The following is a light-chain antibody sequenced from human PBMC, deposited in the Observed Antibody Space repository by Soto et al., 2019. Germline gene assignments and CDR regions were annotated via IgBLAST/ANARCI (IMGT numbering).Light chain of an antibody. CDR1: QSVSSSY. J-gene: IGKJ2*01. CDR3: QQYGSPPYA. CDR2: GAS. Sequence: EIVLTQSPGTLSLSPGERATLFCRASQSVSSSYIAWFQQKPGQAPRLLIYGASNRATGIPNRFSGSGSGTEFTLTISRLEPEDFAVYYCQQYGSPPYAFGQGTELEIK. V-gene: IGKV3-20*01.